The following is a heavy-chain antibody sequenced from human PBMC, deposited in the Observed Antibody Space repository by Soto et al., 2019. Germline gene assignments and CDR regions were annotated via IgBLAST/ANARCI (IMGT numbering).Heavy chain of an antibody. CDR3: ARSRLGVWRSTSCGAYGMDV. D-gene: IGHD2-2*01. J-gene: IGHJ6*02. Sequence: QVQLQESGPGLVKPSGTLSLTCAVSGGSISSSNWWSWVRQPPGKGLEWIGEIYHSGSTNYNPSPKCRATISVDKSTHQCSLKLSSVTAADTAVYYCARSRLGVWRSTSCGAYGMDVWGQGTTVTVSS. CDR2: IYHSGST. V-gene: IGHV4-4*02. CDR1: GGSISSSNW.